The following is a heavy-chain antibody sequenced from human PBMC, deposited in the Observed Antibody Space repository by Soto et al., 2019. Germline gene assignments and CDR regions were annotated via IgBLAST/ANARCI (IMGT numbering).Heavy chain of an antibody. V-gene: IGHV3-21*01. D-gene: IGHD3-22*01. CDR2: ISSSSSYI. J-gene: IGHJ6*02. CDR1: GFTFSSYS. Sequence: GSLRLSCAASGFTFSSYSMNWVRQAPGKGLEWVSSISSSSSYIYYADSVKGRFTISRDNAKNSLYLQMNSLRAEDTAVYYCARSDPPSSGLPPYYYYNGMDVWGQGTTVTVSS. CDR3: ARSDPPSSGLPPYYYYNGMDV.